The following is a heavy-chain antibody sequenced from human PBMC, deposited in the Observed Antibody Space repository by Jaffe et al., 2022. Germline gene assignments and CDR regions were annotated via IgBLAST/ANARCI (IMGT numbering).Heavy chain of an antibody. V-gene: IGHV4-39*01. Sequence: QLQLQESGPGLVKPSETLSLTCTVSGGSISSSSYYWGWIRQPPGKGLEWIGSIYYSGSTYYNPSLKSRVTISVDTSKNQFSLKLSSVTAADTAVYYCAGAETYYYGSGSYYMPLDWGQGTLVTVSS. CDR2: IYYSGST. J-gene: IGHJ4*02. D-gene: IGHD3-10*01. CDR1: GGSISSSSYY. CDR3: AGAETYYYGSGSYYMPLD.